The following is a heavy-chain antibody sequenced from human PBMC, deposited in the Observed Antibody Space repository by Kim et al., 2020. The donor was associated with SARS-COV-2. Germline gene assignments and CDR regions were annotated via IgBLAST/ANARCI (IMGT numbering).Heavy chain of an antibody. J-gene: IGHJ4*02. D-gene: IGHD3-9*01. CDR3: ARGLLMSPYIFDY. V-gene: IGHV3-66*02. CDR2: IYSGGST. Sequence: GGSLRLSCAASGFTVSSNYMSWVRQAPGKGLEWVSVIYSGGSTYYADSVKGRFTISRDNSKNTLYLQMNSLRAEDTAVYYCARGLLMSPYIFDYWGQGTLVTVSS. CDR1: GFTVSSNY.